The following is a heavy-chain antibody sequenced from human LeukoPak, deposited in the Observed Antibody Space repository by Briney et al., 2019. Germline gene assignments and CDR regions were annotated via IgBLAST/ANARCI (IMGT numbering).Heavy chain of an antibody. Sequence: PSETLSLTCAVSGGSISSGVYSWSWIRQPPGKGLEWIGYIYHSGSTYYNPSLKSRVTISVDRSKNQFSLKLSSVTAADTAVYYCAREGSDYCSGGSCYLGGFDPWGQGTLVTVSS. D-gene: IGHD2-15*01. V-gene: IGHV4-30-2*01. CDR1: GGSISSGVYS. CDR2: IYHSGST. J-gene: IGHJ5*02. CDR3: AREGSDYCSGGSCYLGGFDP.